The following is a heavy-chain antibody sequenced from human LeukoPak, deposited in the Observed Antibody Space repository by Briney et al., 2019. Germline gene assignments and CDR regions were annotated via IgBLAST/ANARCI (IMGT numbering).Heavy chain of an antibody. CDR2: MNPDSGNT. V-gene: IGHV1-8*01. Sequence: ASVKASCKASGYTFTSYDINWVRQATGQGLEWMGWMNPDSGNTGYAQKFQGRVTMTRNTSISTAYMELSSLRSEDTAVYYCAKRGYSYGEFDYWGQGTLVTVSS. CDR3: AKRGYSYGEFDY. D-gene: IGHD5-18*01. J-gene: IGHJ4*02. CDR1: GYTFTSYD.